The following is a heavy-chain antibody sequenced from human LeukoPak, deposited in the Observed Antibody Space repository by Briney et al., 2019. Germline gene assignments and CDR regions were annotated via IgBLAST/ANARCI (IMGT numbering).Heavy chain of an antibody. V-gene: IGHV3-21*01. Sequence: GGSLRLSCAASGFTFSSYSMNWVRQAPGKGLEWVSSISSSSSYIYYADSVKGRFTISRDNAKNSLYLQMNSLRAEDTAVYYCARDRISGILTEDNRFDPWGQGTLVTVSS. CDR1: GFTFSSYS. CDR2: ISSSSSYI. J-gene: IGHJ5*02. D-gene: IGHD3-9*01. CDR3: ARDRISGILTEDNRFDP.